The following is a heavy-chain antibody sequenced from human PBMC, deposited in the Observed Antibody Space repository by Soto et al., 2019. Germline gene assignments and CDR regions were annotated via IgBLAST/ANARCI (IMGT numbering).Heavy chain of an antibody. CDR1: GYTFTGYY. CDR2: INPNSGGT. CDR3: ARTLWFGELLFDY. Sequence: QVQLVQSGAEVKKPGASVKVSCKASGYTFTGYYIHWVRQAPGQGLEWMGWINPNSGGTNYAQKFQGWVTMTRDTSISTAYMELSRLRSDDTAVYYCARTLWFGELLFDYWGQGTLVTVSS. J-gene: IGHJ4*02. V-gene: IGHV1-2*04. D-gene: IGHD3-10*01.